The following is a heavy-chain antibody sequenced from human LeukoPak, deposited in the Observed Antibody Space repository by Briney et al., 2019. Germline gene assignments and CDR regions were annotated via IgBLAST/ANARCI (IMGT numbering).Heavy chain of an antibody. V-gene: IGHV4-39*01. CDR3: ARVPGRYSSSGFDY. Sequence: PSETLSLTCTVSRGSLSSSSYYWGWIRQPPRKGLEWIGCIYYSGSTYSHPSLKSRATMSVDTSKTPFSLKLSSVTAAHTTVYYCARVPGRYSSSGFDYWGQETLVTVS. CDR2: IYYSGST. J-gene: IGHJ4*02. CDR1: RGSLSSSSYY. D-gene: IGHD6-6*01.